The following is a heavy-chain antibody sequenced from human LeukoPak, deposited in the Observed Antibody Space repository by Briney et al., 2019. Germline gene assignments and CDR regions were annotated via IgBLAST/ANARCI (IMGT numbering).Heavy chain of an antibody. D-gene: IGHD3-16*01. V-gene: IGHV4-59*01. Sequence: SETLSLTCTVSGGSISSYYWSWIRQPPGKGLEWIGYIYYSGSTNYNPSLKSRVTISVDTSKNQFSLKLSSVTAADTAVYYCARVVWAATGFSPWGQGTMVTVSS. J-gene: IGHJ3*01. CDR1: GGSISSYY. CDR2: IYYSGST. CDR3: ARVVWAATGFSP.